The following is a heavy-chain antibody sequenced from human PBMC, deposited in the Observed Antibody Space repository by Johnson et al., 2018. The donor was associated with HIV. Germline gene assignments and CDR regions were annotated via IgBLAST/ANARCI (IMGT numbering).Heavy chain of an antibody. V-gene: IGHV3-30*13. CDR1: GFSFSSYD. CDR3: ARVTQQVVRVGSDAFDI. D-gene: IGHD4-23*01. J-gene: IGHJ3*02. Sequence: QVPLVESGGGVVQPGRSLRLSCAASGFSFSSYDMHWVRQAPGKGLEWVADISYDGSNKYYADSVKGRFTVSRDNSKNSLFLQMNSLGAEETAVYYCARVTQQVVRVGSDAFDIWGQGTMVTVSS. CDR2: ISYDGSNK.